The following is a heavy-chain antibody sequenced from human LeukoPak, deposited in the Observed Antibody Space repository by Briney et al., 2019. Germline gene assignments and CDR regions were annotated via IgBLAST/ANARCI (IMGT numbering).Heavy chain of an antibody. CDR1: GYTFTSYG. V-gene: IGHV1-18*01. CDR2: ISTYNGNT. Sequence: ASVKVSCKASGYTFTSYGISWVRQAPGQGLAWLGWISTYNGNTHYAQKLQGRVTVTTDTSTSTAYMELSSLRSEDTAVYYCAREGGGSCYLRWCWFDPWGQGTLVTVSS. CDR3: AREGGGSCYLRWCWFDP. D-gene: IGHD2-15*01. J-gene: IGHJ5*02.